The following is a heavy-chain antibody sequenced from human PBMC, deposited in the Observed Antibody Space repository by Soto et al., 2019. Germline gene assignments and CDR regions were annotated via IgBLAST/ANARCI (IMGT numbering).Heavy chain of an antibody. CDR3: AKAGAYNYGSYFDY. J-gene: IGHJ4*02. CDR2: ISWDGGIT. V-gene: IGHV3-43*01. Sequence: LRLSCTASGFTFDDYTMQWVRQAPGKGLEWVSLISWDGGITYYADSVKGRFTISRDNSKNSLYLQMNSLTTEDTALYYCAKAGAYNYGSYFDYWGQGTLVTVSS. D-gene: IGHD5-18*01. CDR1: GFTFDDYT.